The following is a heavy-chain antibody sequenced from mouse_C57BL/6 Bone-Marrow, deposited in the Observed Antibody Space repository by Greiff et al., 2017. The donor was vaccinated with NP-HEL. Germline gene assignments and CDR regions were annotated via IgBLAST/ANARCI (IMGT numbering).Heavy chain of an antibody. CDR1: GFTFSDYG. J-gene: IGHJ4*01. Sequence: EVMLVESGGGLVKPGGSLKLSCAASGFTFSDYGMHWVRQAPEKGLEWVAYISSGSSTIYYADTVKGRFTISRDNAKNTLFLQMTSLRSEDTAMYYCAREGRLRGYYYAMDYWGQGTSVTVSS. D-gene: IGHD3-2*02. V-gene: IGHV5-17*01. CDR2: ISSGSSTI. CDR3: AREGRLRGYYYAMDY.